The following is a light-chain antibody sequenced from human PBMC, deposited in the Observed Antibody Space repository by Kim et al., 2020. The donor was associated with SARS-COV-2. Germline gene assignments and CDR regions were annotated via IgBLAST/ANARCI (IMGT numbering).Light chain of an antibody. CDR1: NIGSER. CDR3: QVWDRSSDHVI. V-gene: IGLV3-21*04. J-gene: IGLJ2*01. Sequence: PVKTATITCVGSNIGSERVPWYQQKPGQAPVLVIYFDSDWPSGIPDRFSGSNSGNTATLIISRVEAGDEADYYCQVWDRSSDHVIFGGGTQLTVL. CDR2: FDS.